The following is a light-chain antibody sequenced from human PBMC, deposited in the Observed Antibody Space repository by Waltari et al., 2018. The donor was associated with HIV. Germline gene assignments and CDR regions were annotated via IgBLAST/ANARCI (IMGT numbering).Light chain of an antibody. CDR2: GKN. J-gene: IGLJ3*02. V-gene: IGLV3-19*01. CDR3: NSRDSSGNHWV. Sequence: SSELTQDPAVSVALGQTVRITCQGDSLRSYYASWYQQKPGQDPVLVIYGKNNRPSGIPDRCSGSSSGNTASLTITGAQAEDEADYYCNSRDSSGNHWVFGGGTKLTVL. CDR1: SLRSYY.